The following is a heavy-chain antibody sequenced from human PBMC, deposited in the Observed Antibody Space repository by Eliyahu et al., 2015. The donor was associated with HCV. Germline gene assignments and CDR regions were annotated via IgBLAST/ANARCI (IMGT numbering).Heavy chain of an antibody. CDR2: VSYDGSDK. CDR3: AKNRVMGSISVSDEFDY. V-gene: IGHV3-30*18. Sequence: QVQLVESGGGVVQPGRSLRXSCSASGFTFSSFGMHWVRQAPDKGLEWVAIVSYDGSDKYYADSVKGRFTISRDNSKNTLDLQMNSLRAEDTAVYYCAKNRVMGSISVSDEFDYWGQGTLVTVSS. CDR1: GFTFSSFG. D-gene: IGHD6-19*01. J-gene: IGHJ4*02.